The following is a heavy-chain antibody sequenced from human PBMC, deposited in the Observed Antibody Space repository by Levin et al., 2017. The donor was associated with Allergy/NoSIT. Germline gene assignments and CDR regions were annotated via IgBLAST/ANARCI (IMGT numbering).Heavy chain of an antibody. Sequence: PGGSLRLSCAASGFTFSSYSMNWVRQAPGKGLEWVSSITSSSSYIYYADSVKGRFTISRDNAKNSLYLQMNSLRAEDTAVYYCARGNDYGDYVIDYWGQGTLFTVSS. V-gene: IGHV3-21*01. D-gene: IGHD4-17*01. CDR2: ITSSSSYI. J-gene: IGHJ4*02. CDR1: GFTFSSYS. CDR3: ARGNDYGDYVIDY.